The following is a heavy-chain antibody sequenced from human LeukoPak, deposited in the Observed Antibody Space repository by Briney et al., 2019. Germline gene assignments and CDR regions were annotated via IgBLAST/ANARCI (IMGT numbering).Heavy chain of an antibody. CDR1: GYAFTDYY. D-gene: IGHD3-22*01. CDR3: ARDPKNFYDSKFDYYPMDV. CDR2: INPNTGGT. Sequence: ASVKVSCKTSGYAFTDYYVHWVRQAPGQGLEWLGRINPNTGGTKYAQKFQGRVTMTRDTSISTTYLELSSLTSDDTAVYYCARDPKNFYDSKFDYYPMDVWGKGATVTISS. V-gene: IGHV1-2*02. J-gene: IGHJ6*03.